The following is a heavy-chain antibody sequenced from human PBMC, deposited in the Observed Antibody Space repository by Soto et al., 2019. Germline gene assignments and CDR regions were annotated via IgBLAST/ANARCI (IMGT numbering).Heavy chain of an antibody. D-gene: IGHD1-1*01. J-gene: IGHJ5*02. Sequence: HPGGSLRLSCAASGFTFSSYGIHWVRQAPGKGLEWVAVIWYDGSNKYYADSVKGRFTISRDNSKNTLYLQMNSLRAEDTAVYYCARGGLERRLYNWFDPWGQGTLVTVSS. CDR3: ARGGLERRLYNWFDP. CDR1: GFTFSSYG. V-gene: IGHV3-33*08. CDR2: IWYDGSNK.